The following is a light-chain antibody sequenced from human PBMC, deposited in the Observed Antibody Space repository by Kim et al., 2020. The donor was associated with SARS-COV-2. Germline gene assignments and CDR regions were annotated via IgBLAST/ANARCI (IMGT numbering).Light chain of an antibody. CDR2: GQN. Sequence: SSELTQDPAVSVALGQTVTINCQGDSLRTSYASWYQLKPRQAPLLVLFGQNHRPSGIPARFPGSNSGNRSSLTITGAPAEVEADYICNSRDTSDNQWVFG. V-gene: IGLV3-19*01. CDR1: SLRTSY. J-gene: IGLJ3*02. CDR3: NSRDTSDNQWV.